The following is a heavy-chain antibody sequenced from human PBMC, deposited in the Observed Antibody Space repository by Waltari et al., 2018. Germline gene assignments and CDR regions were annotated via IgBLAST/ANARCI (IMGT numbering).Heavy chain of an antibody. V-gene: IGHV1-3*01. CDR3: ARPVHDCSGSYFNQGANWFDP. Sequence: QVQLVQYGAEVKKPGASVKVSCNASGYTFNSYDMYWLRQAPGQRLEWMRWISADNSNTKYSQMCPGKVAITSDTSASTTYMELSSLRSEDTAMYYCARPVHDCSGSYFNQGANWFDPWGQGTLVTVSS. D-gene: IGHD3-10*02. CDR2: ISADNSNT. CDR1: GYTFNSYD. J-gene: IGHJ5*02.